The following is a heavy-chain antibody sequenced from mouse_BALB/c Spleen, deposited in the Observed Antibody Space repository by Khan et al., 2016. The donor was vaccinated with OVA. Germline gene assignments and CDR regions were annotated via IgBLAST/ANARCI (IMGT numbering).Heavy chain of an antibody. J-gene: IGHJ4*01. D-gene: IGHD1-1*01. V-gene: IGHV1S41*01. Sequence: DLVKPGASVNLSCKASGYTFTSYWINWIKQRPGQSLEWIGRISPCSGNAYYNDMFKGKATLTVDTSSNTAYIQLSSLTSEDSAVNIWAREKYYGRRCYGMDYWGQGTTLTVSA. CDR3: AREKYYGRRCYGMDY. CDR2: ISPCSGNA. CDR1: GYTFTSYW.